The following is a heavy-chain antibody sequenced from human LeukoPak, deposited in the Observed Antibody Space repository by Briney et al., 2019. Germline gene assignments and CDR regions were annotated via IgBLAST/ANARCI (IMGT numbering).Heavy chain of an antibody. V-gene: IGHV3-74*01. J-gene: IGHJ5*02. Sequence: GGSLRLSCAASGFTFSSYWMHWVRQAPGKGLVWVSRINTDGSSTSYADSVKGRFTISRDNAKNTLYLQMNSLRAEDTAVYYCARGPPRSNWFDPWGQGTLVTVSS. CDR2: INTDGSST. CDR3: ARGPPRSNWFDP. CDR1: GFTFSSYW. D-gene: IGHD3-10*01.